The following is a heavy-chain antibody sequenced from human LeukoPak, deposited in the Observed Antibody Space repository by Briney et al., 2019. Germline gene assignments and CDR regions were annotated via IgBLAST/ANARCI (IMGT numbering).Heavy chain of an antibody. J-gene: IGHJ5*02. Sequence: SETLSLTCTVSGGSINSSNYNWGWIRQPPRRGPEWLASVYYSGLTYYNSSLKSRVSISVDTSKNQFSLKLTSVTAADTAVYYCVRGYGSGSYEFDPWGQGTLVTVSS. V-gene: IGHV4-39*07. CDR3: VRGYGSGSYEFDP. D-gene: IGHD3-10*01. CDR2: VYYSGLT. CDR1: GGSINSSNYN.